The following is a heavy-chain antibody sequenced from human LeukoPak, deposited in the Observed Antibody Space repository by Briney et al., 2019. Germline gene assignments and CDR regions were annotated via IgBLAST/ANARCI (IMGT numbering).Heavy chain of an antibody. CDR1: GFTFSSFG. V-gene: IGHV3-30*18. J-gene: IGHJ4*02. CDR3: AKDGYPLGYCSSTSCPYYFNY. Sequence: GGSLRLSCAASGFTFSSFGMHWVRQAPGKGLEWVAVISYDGSDKYYADSVKGRFTISRDNSKNTLYLQMNSLRTEDTAVYYCAKDGYPLGYCSSTSCPYYFNYWGQGTLVTVSS. CDR2: ISYDGSDK. D-gene: IGHD2-2*01.